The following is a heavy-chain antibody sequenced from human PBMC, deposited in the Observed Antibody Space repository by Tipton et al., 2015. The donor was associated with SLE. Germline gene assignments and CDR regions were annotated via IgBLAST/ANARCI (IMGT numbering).Heavy chain of an antibody. CDR2: ISSSGSTI. J-gene: IGHJ1*01. D-gene: IGHD6-13*01. V-gene: IGHV3-48*03. Sequence: SLRLSCAASGFTFSSYEMNWVRQAPGKGLEWVSYISSSGSTIYYADSVKGRFTISRDNAKNSLYLQMNSLRAEDTAVYYCAKEGSSWYRVYFQHWGQGTLVTVSS. CDR1: GFTFSSYE. CDR3: AKEGSSWYRVYFQH.